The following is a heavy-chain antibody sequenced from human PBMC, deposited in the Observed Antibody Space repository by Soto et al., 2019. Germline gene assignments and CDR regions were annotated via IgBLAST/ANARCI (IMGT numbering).Heavy chain of an antibody. CDR1: GYTFTSYG. CDR3: ARDVGYYGSGGYYMRGWFDP. CDR2: ISAYNGNT. V-gene: IGHV1-18*01. D-gene: IGHD3-10*01. Sequence: QVQLVQSGAEVKKPGASVKVSCKASGYTFTSYGISWVRQAPGQGLEWMGWISAYNGNTNYAQKLQGRVTKTPDSTTSTAYMELRGLRSDDTAVYYCARDVGYYGSGGYYMRGWFDPWGQVTLVTVCS. J-gene: IGHJ5*02.